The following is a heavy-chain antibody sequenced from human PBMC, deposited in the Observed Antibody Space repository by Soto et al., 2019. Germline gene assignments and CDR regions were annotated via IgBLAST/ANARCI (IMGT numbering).Heavy chain of an antibody. J-gene: IGHJ5*02. CDR1: GGPISSYY. CDR2: IYYSGST. V-gene: IGHV4-59*01. CDR3: ARDNALSPGYCSGGSCSFSWFDP. Sequence: QVQLQESGPGLVKPSETLSLTCTVSGGPISSYYWSWIRQPPGKGLEWIGYIYYSGSTNYNPSLKSRVTISVDTSKNQFSLKLSSVTAADTAVYYCARDNALSPGYCSGGSCSFSWFDPWGQGTLVTVSS. D-gene: IGHD2-15*01.